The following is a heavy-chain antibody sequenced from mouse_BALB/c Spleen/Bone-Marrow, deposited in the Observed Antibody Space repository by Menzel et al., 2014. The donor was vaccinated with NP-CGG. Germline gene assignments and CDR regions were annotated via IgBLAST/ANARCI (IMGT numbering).Heavy chain of an antibody. Sequence: VQLQQSGAELVRPGASVKVSCKASGYTFTNYWINWVRQRPGQGLEWSGNIYPSDSYSNYNQKFKDKATLTVDKSSSTAYMQLSSPTSEDSAVYYCTRRDRYDYYGVDYWGQGTSVTVSS. CDR2: IYPSDSYS. CDR1: GYTFTNYW. CDR3: TRRDRYDYYGVDY. J-gene: IGHJ4*01. D-gene: IGHD2-14*01. V-gene: IGHV1-69*02.